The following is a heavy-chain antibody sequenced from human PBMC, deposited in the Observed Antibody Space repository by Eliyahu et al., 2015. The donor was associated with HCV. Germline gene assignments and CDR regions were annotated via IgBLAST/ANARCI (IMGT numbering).Heavy chain of an antibody. CDR3: ARVAVVAAPYFDY. CDR1: GGSISSSSYY. J-gene: IGHJ4*02. V-gene: IGHV4-39*01. D-gene: IGHD2-15*01. CDR2: IYYSGST. Sequence: QLQLQESGPGLVKPSETLSLTCTVSGGSISSSSYYWGWIRQPPGKGVEWIGSIYYSGSTYYNPSLKSRVTISVDTSKNQFSLKLSSVTAADTAVYYCARVAVVAAPYFDYWGQGTLVTVSS.